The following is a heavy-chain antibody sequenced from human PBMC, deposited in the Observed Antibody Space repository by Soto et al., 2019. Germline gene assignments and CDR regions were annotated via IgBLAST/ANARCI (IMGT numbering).Heavy chain of an antibody. CDR2: MNPNSGNT. V-gene: IGHV1-8*01. J-gene: IGHJ4*02. Sequence: ASVKVSCKASGYTFTSYDINWVRQATGQGFEWMGWMNPNSGNTGYAQKFQGRVTITRDTSTSTAYMELSSLRSEDTAVYYCARAVAVAADFDYWGQGTLVTVSS. CDR3: ARAVAVAADFDY. D-gene: IGHD6-19*01. CDR1: GYTFTSYD.